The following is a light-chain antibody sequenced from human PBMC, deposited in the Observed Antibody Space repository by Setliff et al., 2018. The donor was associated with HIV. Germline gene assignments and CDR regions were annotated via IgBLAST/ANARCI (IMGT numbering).Light chain of an antibody. CDR1: TSDIGSYNR. CDR3: CSYAGSNIFVV. CDR2: EVN. V-gene: IGLV2-23*02. J-gene: IGLJ1*01. Sequence: QSARAQPPSVSGSPGQSIIISCTGTTSDIGSYNRVSWYQQRPGTAPKLIIYEVNKRPSGVSNRFSGSKSGTTASLAISGLQADDEADYYCCSYAGSNIFVVFGTGTKVTVL.